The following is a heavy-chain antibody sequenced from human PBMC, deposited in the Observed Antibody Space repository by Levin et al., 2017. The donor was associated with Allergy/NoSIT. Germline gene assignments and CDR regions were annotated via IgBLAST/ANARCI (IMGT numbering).Heavy chain of an antibody. V-gene: IGHV3-53*01. CDR2: IYNDGTT. D-gene: IGHD3-16*01. CDR1: GFYVTTDY. CDR3: AMDGGRSLVRN. J-gene: IGHJ4*02. Sequence: GESLKISCAASGFYVTTDYMSWVRQAPGKGLECVSFIYNDGTTYYADSVQGRFAISRDSSKNTLYLQMNSLRDEDTAVYYCAMDGGRSLVRNWGQGTLVTVSS.